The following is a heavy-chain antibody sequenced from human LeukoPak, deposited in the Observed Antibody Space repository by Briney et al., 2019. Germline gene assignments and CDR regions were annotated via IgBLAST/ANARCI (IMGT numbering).Heavy chain of an antibody. CDR2: INPNSGGT. Sequence: ASVKVSCKASGYTFTRYYMHWVRQAPGQGLEWMGWINPNSGGTNYAQKFQGRVTMTRDTSISTAYMELSRLRSDDTAVYYCARVSLAYLDAFDIWGQGTMVTVSS. D-gene: IGHD3-9*01. CDR1: GYTFTRYY. J-gene: IGHJ3*02. CDR3: ARVSLAYLDAFDI. V-gene: IGHV1-2*02.